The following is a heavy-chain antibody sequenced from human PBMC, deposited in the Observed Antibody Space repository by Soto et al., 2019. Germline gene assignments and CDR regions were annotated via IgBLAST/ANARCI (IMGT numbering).Heavy chain of an antibody. J-gene: IGHJ5*02. CDR1: GYTFTSYG. CDR2: ISAYNGNT. Sequence: QVQLVQSGAEVKKPGASVKVSCKASGYTFTSYGISWVRQAPGQGLEWMGWISAYNGNTNYAQKLQGRVTMTTDTSTSTAYMELRSLRSDDTAVFYCARSQTAHSRGHNWFDPWGQGTLVTVSS. CDR3: ARSQTAHSRGHNWFDP. D-gene: IGHD3-22*01. V-gene: IGHV1-18*01.